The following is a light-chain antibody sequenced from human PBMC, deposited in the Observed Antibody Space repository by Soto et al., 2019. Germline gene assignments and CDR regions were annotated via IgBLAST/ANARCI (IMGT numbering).Light chain of an antibody. Sequence: DIVMTQSPDSLAVSLGERATINCKSSQSLLATSNNRIHLAWYQQKRGQPPRLLIYRASTRDSGVSDRFNGGGSGTDFTLTIRSLQPGDVATYYCQQYFDAHLTFGGGTRVEI. CDR1: QSLLATSNNRIH. J-gene: IGKJ4*01. CDR2: RAS. V-gene: IGKV4-1*01. CDR3: QQYFDAHLT.